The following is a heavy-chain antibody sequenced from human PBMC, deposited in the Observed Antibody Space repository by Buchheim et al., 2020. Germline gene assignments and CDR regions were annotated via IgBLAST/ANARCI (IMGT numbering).Heavy chain of an antibody. D-gene: IGHD2-2*01. CDR3: ARDPVSSTSQFDY. J-gene: IGHJ4*02. CDR1: GGSIRSSTYY. CDR2: IYYSGNT. Sequence: QLQLQESGPGLVKPSETLSLPCTVSGGSIRSSTYYWGWIRQPPGKGLEWIGSIYYSGNTYYNPSLKSRVTISVDTSKNQFSLKLSSVTAADTAVYYCARDPVSSTSQFDYWGQGTL. V-gene: IGHV4-39*07.